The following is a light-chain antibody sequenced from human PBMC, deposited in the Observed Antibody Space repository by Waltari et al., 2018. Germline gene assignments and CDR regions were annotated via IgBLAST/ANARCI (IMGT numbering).Light chain of an antibody. CDR2: GTS. CDR3: QQTYTTPYT. J-gene: IGKJ2*01. V-gene: IGKV1-39*01. Sequence: DMQLTQSPSSLSASPRDRVTITCRASQIINSYLNWYQQKPGKAPKLLIYGTSSLQSGVPSRFSGSGSGTDFSLTINSLQPEDFAAYYCQQTYTTPYTFGQGTKLEIK. CDR1: QIINSY.